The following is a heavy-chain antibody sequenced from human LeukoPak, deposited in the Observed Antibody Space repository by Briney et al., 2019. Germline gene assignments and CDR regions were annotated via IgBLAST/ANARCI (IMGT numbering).Heavy chain of an antibody. V-gene: IGHV3-33*06. D-gene: IGHD4-17*01. CDR1: GFTFSSYG. CDR2: IWYDGSNK. Sequence: PGGSLRLSCAASGFTFSSYGMHWVRQAPGKGLEWVAVIWYDGSNKYYADSVKGRFTISRDNSKNTLYLQMNSLRDEDTAVYYCAKDRGPYGDYVPWFDPWGQGTLVTVSS. CDR3: AKDRGPYGDYVPWFDP. J-gene: IGHJ5*02.